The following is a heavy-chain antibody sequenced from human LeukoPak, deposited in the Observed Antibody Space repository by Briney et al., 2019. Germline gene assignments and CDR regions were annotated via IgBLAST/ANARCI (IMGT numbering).Heavy chain of an antibody. V-gene: IGHV4-39*07. CDR2: IYYSGST. Sequence: SETLSLTCTVSGGSISSSSYYWGWIRQPPGKGLEWIGSIYYSGSTYYNPSLKSRVTISADTSKNQFSLKLSSVTAADTAVYYCARVLPGQQLVPFYFDYWGQGTLVTVSS. CDR1: GGSISSSSYY. D-gene: IGHD6-13*01. J-gene: IGHJ4*02. CDR3: ARVLPGQQLVPFYFDY.